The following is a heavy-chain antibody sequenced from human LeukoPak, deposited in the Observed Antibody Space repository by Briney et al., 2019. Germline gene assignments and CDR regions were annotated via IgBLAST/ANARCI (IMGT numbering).Heavy chain of an antibody. CDR1: GGSISSGDYY. Sequence: SETLSLTCTVSGGSISSGDYYWSWIRQPPGKGLEWIGYIYYSGSTYYNPSLKSRVTISVDTSKNQFSLKLSSVTAADTAVYYCARDLGPDSENDQADAFDIWGQGTMVTVSS. J-gene: IGHJ3*02. D-gene: IGHD2-2*01. CDR3: ARDLGPDSENDQADAFDI. CDR2: IYYSGST. V-gene: IGHV4-30-4*01.